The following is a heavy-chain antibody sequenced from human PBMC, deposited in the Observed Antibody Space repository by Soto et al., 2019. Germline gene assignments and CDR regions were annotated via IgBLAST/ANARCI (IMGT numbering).Heavy chain of an antibody. V-gene: IGHV3-7*01. CDR3: ANLVRFANLWHY. CDR2: IKEDGSEK. J-gene: IGHJ4*02. Sequence: GGSLRLSCAAPGLSFSSFWMSWVRQAPGKGLEWVANIKEDGSEKYYVDSVKGRFTISRDNAKNSLYLQMNSLRAEDTAVYFCANLVRFANLWHYWGQGTLVTVSS. D-gene: IGHD2-21*01. CDR1: GLSFSSFW.